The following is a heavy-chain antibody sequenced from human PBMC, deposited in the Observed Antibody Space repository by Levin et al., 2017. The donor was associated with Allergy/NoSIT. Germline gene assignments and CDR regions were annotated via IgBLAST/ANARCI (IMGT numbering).Heavy chain of an antibody. J-gene: IGHJ4*02. CDR3: ARWVVPAAMMGGLGWSFDY. CDR1: GGSFSAYY. V-gene: IGHV4-34*01. CDR2: INHSGST. D-gene: IGHD2-2*01. Sequence: SETLSLTCAVYGGSFSAYYWSWIRQPPGKGLEWIGEINHSGSTNYNPSLKSRVTISVDTSKNQFSLKLSSVTAADTAVYYCARWVVPAAMMGGLGWSFDYWGQGTLVTVSS.